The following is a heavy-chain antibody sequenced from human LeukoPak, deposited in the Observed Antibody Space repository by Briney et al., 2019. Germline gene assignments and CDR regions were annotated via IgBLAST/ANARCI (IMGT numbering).Heavy chain of an antibody. CDR2: ISSSGSTI. CDR1: GFTFSSYE. J-gene: IGHJ3*02. Sequence: PGGSLRLSCAASGFTFSSYEMNWVRQAPGKGLEWVSYISSSGSTIYYADSVKGRFTISRDNAKNSLYLQMNSLRAEDMALYYCAKGERWLQFGAFDIWGQGTMVTVSS. V-gene: IGHV3-48*03. CDR3: AKGERWLQFGAFDI. D-gene: IGHD5-24*01.